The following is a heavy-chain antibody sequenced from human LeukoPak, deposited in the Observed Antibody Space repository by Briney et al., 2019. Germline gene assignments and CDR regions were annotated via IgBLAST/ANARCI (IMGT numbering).Heavy chain of an antibody. CDR2: INHSGST. D-gene: IGHD6-13*01. V-gene: IGHV4-34*01. J-gene: IGHJ4*02. CDR3: ASSSSWSGFDY. Sequence: SETLSLTCAVYGGSFSGNFWSWTCQPPGKGLEWIGEINHSGSTNYNPSLRSRVTISVDTSKNQFSLKLSSVTAADTAVYYCASSSSWSGFDYWGQGTLVTVSS. CDR1: GGSFSGNF.